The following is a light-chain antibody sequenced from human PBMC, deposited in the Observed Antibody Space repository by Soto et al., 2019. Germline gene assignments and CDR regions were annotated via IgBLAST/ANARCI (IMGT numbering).Light chain of an antibody. Sequence: QSVLTQPPSASGSPGQSVTISCTGTSSDVGGYKYVSWYQHHPGKAPKLLISEVTKRPSGVPDRFSGSKSGNTASLTVSGLQTEDEGDYYCSSYAGINNLIFGGGTKLTVL. CDR2: EVT. CDR3: SSYAGINNLI. V-gene: IGLV2-8*01. J-gene: IGLJ2*01. CDR1: SSDVGGYKY.